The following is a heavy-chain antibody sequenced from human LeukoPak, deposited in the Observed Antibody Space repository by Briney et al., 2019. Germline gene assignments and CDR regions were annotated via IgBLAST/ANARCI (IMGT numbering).Heavy chain of an antibody. CDR2: IRSKANSYAT. CDR3: TRSETYYYGSGSKYYMDV. D-gene: IGHD3-10*01. V-gene: IGHV3-73*01. J-gene: IGHJ6*03. Sequence: QPGGSLRLSCAASGFTFSGSAMHWVRQASGKGLEWVGRIRSKANSYATAYAASVKGRFTISRDDSKNTAYLQMNSLKTGDTAVYYCTRSETYYYGSGSKYYMDVWGKGTTVTISS. CDR1: GFTFSGSA.